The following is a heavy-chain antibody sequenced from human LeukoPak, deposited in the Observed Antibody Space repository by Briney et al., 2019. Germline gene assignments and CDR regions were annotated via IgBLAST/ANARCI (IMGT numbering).Heavy chain of an antibody. CDR1: GYTFGTHW. CDR3: ARLVSNWAGDY. D-gene: IGHD1-1*01. J-gene: IGHJ4*02. Sequence: ASVKVSCKASGYTFGTHWMHWVRQAPGQGLEWMGWINPNSGGTNYAQKFQGRVTMTRDTSISTAYMELSRLRSDDTAVYYCARLVSNWAGDYWGQGTLVTVSS. CDR2: INPNSGGT. V-gene: IGHV1-2*02.